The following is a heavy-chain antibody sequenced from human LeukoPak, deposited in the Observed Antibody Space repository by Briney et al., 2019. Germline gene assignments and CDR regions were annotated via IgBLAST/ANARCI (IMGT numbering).Heavy chain of an antibody. CDR1: GFTFSSYA. CDR3: ACRPRGDSHFVD. D-gene: IGHD4-17*01. V-gene: IGHV3-23*01. CDR2: ISGSGDRT. Sequence: GGSLRLSCAASGFTFSSYAISWVRQAPGKGLEWVSAISGSGDRTYYADSVKGRFTISRDNSKNTLFLQMNSLRADDTAVYYCACRPRGDSHFVDWGQGTLVTVSS. J-gene: IGHJ4*02.